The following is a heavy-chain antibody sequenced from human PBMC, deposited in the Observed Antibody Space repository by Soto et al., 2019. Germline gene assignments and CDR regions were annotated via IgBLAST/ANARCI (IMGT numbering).Heavy chain of an antibody. CDR3: ASLAGQQLDLDY. D-gene: IGHD6-13*01. J-gene: IGHJ4*02. CDR1: GGSISSSSYY. V-gene: IGHV4-39*01. Sequence: QLQLQESGPGLVKPSETLSLTCTVSGGSISSSSYYWGWIRQPPGKGLEWIGSIYYSGSTYYNPSLKSRVTISVDTSKDQFSLKLSSVTAADTAVYYCASLAGQQLDLDYWGQGTLVTVSS. CDR2: IYYSGST.